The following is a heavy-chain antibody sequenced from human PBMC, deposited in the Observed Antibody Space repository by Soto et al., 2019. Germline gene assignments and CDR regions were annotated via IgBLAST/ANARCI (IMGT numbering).Heavy chain of an antibody. J-gene: IGHJ6*02. CDR3: ARRRIYYYGFDV. CDR2: IYYTGST. Sequence: SETLSLTCTVSGGTVSSGSYYWGWIRQPPGKGLEWIGTIYYTGSTYYNPSLKSRVTISVDTSKNQFSLSLTSVTAADTAVYYCARRRIYYYGFDVWGQGTSVTVSS. V-gene: IGHV4-39*01. CDR1: GGTVSSGSYY.